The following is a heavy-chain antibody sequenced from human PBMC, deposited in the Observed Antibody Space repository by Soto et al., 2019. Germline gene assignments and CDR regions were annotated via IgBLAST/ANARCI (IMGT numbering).Heavy chain of an antibody. Sequence: SETLSLTCTVSGGSISSSSYYWGWIRQPPGKGLEWIGSIYYSGSTYYNQSLKSRDTISVDTSKNQFSLKLSSVTAADTAVYYFARHRVGLNNYYYYGMDVWGQGTTVTVSS. V-gene: IGHV4-39*01. D-gene: IGHD2-15*01. CDR2: IYYSGST. J-gene: IGHJ6*02. CDR1: GGSISSSSYY. CDR3: ARHRVGLNNYYYYGMDV.